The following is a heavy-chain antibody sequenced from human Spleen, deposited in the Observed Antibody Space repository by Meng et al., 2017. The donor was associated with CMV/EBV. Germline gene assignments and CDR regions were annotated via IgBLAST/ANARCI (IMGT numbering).Heavy chain of an antibody. CDR3: ARDAATVTTEFNWFDS. CDR1: GYIFTSYG. V-gene: IGHV1-18*01. D-gene: IGHD4-11*01. J-gene: IGHJ5*01. Sequence: QVQLVQSGAEVKRTGASVKVSCKASGYIFTSYGISWVRQAPGQGLEWMGWISGNNGNTSYVQKFQGRVTMTIDTSTSTAYMELRLRSDDTAVYYCARDAATVTTEFNWFDSWGQGTLVTVSS. CDR2: ISGNNGNT.